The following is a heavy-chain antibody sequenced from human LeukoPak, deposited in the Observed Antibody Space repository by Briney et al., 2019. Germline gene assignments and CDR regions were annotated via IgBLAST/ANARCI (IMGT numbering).Heavy chain of an antibody. D-gene: IGHD4-17*01. J-gene: IGHJ6*03. CDR3: ATDGYGSHMKV. CDR2: IKRRNDGGTA. CDR1: GFTFGNAW. Sequence: KPGGSLRLSCAASGFTFGNAWMTWVRQAPGKGLEWVGRIKRRNDGGTAIYAAPVRGRFTVSRDDSKSTLYLQMSSLKTEDTAVYYCATDGYGSHMKVWGNGTTVTVSS. V-gene: IGHV3-15*01.